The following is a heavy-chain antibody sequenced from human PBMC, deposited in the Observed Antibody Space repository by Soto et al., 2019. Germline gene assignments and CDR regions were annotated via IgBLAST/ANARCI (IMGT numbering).Heavy chain of an antibody. V-gene: IGHV3-15*01. CDR1: RFTFSKAW. Sequence: EVQLVESGGGLVKPGGSLRLSCAVSRFTFSKAWMNWVRQAPGKGLEWVGRIKSRADGGTTDYAAPVKGRFTISRDDSKNTLYLQMDSLKTEDTAVYYCTTRMSFDYWGQGTLVTVSS. CDR3: TTRMSFDY. CDR2: IKSRADGGTT. J-gene: IGHJ4*02.